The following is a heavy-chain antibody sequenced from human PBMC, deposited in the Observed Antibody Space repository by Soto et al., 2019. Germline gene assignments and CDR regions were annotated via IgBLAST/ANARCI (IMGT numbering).Heavy chain of an antibody. J-gene: IGHJ4*02. V-gene: IGHV3-74*01. CDR3: ARATGSNQPFDY. CDR2: ISTDGSST. Sequence: EVQLVESGGGLVQPGGSLRLSCAATGFTFSTYWMHWVRQGPGKGLVWVSRISTDGSSTTYADSVKGRFTISRDNAKKTLYLQMNSLRAEDTAVYYCARATGSNQPFDYWGQGSLVTVSS. CDR1: GFTFSTYW. D-gene: IGHD2-2*01.